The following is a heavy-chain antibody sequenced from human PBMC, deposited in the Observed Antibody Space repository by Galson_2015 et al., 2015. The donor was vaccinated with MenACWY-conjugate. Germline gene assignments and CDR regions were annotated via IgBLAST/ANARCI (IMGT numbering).Heavy chain of an antibody. Sequence: LSLTCTVSGGSISNYYWSWIRQPPGKGLEWIGYIYYSGSTNYNPSLNSRVTISVDTSKNQFSLHLKSVTAADTAVYYCARLIAAAGSGADYWGQGTLVTVSS. CDR3: ARLIAAAGSGADY. D-gene: IGHD6-13*01. CDR2: IYYSGST. J-gene: IGHJ4*02. CDR1: GGSISNYY. V-gene: IGHV4-59*01.